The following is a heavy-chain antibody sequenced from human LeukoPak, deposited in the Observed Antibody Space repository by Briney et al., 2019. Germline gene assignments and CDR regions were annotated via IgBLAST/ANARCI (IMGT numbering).Heavy chain of an antibody. CDR3: ASRANYVLSQLLPFGY. J-gene: IGHJ4*02. CDR2: ISGSGGST. CDR1: GFTFSSYA. D-gene: IGHD2-2*01. Sequence: GGSLRLSCAASGFTFSSYAMSWVRQAPGKGLEWVSAISGSGGSTYYADSVKGRFTISRDNSKNTLYLQMNSLRAEDTAVYYCASRANYVLSQLLPFGYWGQGTLVTVSS. V-gene: IGHV3-23*01.